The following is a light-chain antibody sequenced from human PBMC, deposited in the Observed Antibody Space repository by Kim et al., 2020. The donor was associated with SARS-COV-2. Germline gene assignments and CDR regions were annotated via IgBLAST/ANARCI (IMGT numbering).Light chain of an antibody. CDR2: GKN. J-gene: IGLJ2*01. CDR1: RLRTYY. V-gene: IGLV3-19*01. CDR3: TSRGINDNLL. Sequence: VALGQTVRITSQADRLRTYYATWNQKKPRQAPTLVIYGKNNRPSGIPARFCGSSAGHTASLTTPGTQADDEADYYCTSRGINDNLLFGGGTNLTV.